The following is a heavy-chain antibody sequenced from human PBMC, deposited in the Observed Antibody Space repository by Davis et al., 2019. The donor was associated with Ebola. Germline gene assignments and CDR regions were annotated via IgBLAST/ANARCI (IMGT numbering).Heavy chain of an antibody. J-gene: IGHJ4*02. CDR2: TSSSGSSI. Sequence: GGSLRLSCAASGFSFSAYYMSWIRQAPGKGLECVSYTSSSGSSIYYADSVKGRFTISRDNAKNSLYLQMNSLRAEDTAVYYCARAISWNYYFDYWGQGSLVTVSS. D-gene: IGHD1-7*01. V-gene: IGHV3-11*01. CDR3: ARAISWNYYFDY. CDR1: GFSFSAYY.